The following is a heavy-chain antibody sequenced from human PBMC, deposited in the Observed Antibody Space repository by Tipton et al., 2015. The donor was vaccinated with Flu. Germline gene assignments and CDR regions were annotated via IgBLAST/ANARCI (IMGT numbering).Heavy chain of an antibody. Sequence: SLRLSCEVSGFTFSTYGMAWVRQAPGKGLEWVSSISGSLVYIYYADSVKGRFTVSRDNAKNSLYLQMNSLRVEDTAVYYCARDPDTGVGRYFDPWGQGTLVTVSS. V-gene: IGHV3-21*01. J-gene: IGHJ5*02. CDR2: ISGSLVYI. CDR3: ARDPDTGVGRYFDP. CDR1: GFTFSTYG. D-gene: IGHD7-27*01.